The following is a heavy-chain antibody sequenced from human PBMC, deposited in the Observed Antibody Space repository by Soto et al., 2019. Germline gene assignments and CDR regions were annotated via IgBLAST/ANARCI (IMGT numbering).Heavy chain of an antibody. V-gene: IGHV3-30-3*01. CDR2: ISYDGSNK. D-gene: IGHD6-13*01. Sequence: QVQLVESGGGVVQPGRSLRLSCAASGFTFSSYAMHWVRQAPGKGLEWVAVISYDGSNKYYADSVKGRFTISRDNSKNTLYLQMNSLRAEDTAVYYCARDTGKAAAAHAGYFDYWGQGTLVTVSS. CDR1: GFTFSSYA. J-gene: IGHJ4*02. CDR3: ARDTGKAAAAHAGYFDY.